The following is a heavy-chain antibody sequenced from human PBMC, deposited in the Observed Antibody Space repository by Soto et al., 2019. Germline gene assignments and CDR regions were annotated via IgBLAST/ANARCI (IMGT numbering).Heavy chain of an antibody. V-gene: IGHV4-31*03. CDR1: GGSISSGGYY. CDR3: ASAVAVYYYGMDV. Sequence: PSETLSLTCTVSGGSISSGGYYWSWIRQHPGKGLEWIGYIYYSGSTYYNPSLKSRVTISVDTSKNQFSLKLSSVTAADTAVYCCASAVAVYYYGMDVWGQGTTVTVSS. J-gene: IGHJ6*02. CDR2: IYYSGST.